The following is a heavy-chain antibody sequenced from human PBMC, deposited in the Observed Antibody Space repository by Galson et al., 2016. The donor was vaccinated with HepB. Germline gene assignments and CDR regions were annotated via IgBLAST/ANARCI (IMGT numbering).Heavy chain of an antibody. CDR2: IIGSGGRT. CDR3: AKMKGQNYYDYGMDV. J-gene: IGHJ6*02. V-gene: IGHV3-23*01. Sequence: SLRLSCAASGLTFSSFAMSWVRQAPGKGLEWVSGIIGSGGRTWYADSVKGRFSISRDNSKNTLYLQLATLRAEDTAVYYCAKMKGQNYYDYGMDVWGQGTTVTVSS. CDR1: GLTFSSFA.